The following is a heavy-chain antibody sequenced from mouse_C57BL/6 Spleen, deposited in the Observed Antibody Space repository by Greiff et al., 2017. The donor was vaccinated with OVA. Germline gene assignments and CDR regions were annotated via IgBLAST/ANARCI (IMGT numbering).Heavy chain of an antibody. J-gene: IGHJ1*03. CDR2: INPNNGGT. V-gene: IGHV1-18*01. Sequence: VQLKQSGPELVKPGASVKIPCKASGYTFTDYNMDWVKQSHGKSLEWIGDINPNNGGTIYNQKFKGKATLTVDKSSSTAYMELRSLTSEDTAVYYCARKGLGRGYFDVWGTGTTVTVSS. CDR3: ARKGLGRGYFDV. D-gene: IGHD4-1*01. CDR1: GYTFTDYN.